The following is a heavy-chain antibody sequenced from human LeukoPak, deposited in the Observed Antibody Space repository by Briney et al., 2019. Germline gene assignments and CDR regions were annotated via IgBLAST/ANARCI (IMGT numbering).Heavy chain of an antibody. J-gene: IGHJ4*02. CDR2: IRYGGSNK. V-gene: IGHV3-30*02. CDR3: AKGVYDSSGYEDY. CDR1: GFTFSSYG. D-gene: IGHD3-22*01. Sequence: GGSLRLSCAASGFTFSSYGMHWVRQAPGKGLEWVAFIRYGGSNKYYADSVKGRFTISRDNSKNTLYLQMNSLRAEDTAVYYCAKGVYDSSGYEDYWGQGTLVTVSS.